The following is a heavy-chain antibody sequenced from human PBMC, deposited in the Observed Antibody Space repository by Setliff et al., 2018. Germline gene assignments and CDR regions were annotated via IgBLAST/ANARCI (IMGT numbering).Heavy chain of an antibody. CDR2: IKSTTEDAST. V-gene: IGHV3-15*01. CDR3: AKSPHDFWSGRVFFDY. J-gene: IGHJ4*01. Sequence: PGGSLRLSCAASGITFKNAWMTWVRQAPGKGLEWVGRIKSTTEDASTDLAAAVKGRFTISRDDSKNTLYLQMNSLRVEDTAIYYCAKSPHDFWSGRVFFDYWGQGMLVTVSS. CDR1: GITFKNAW. D-gene: IGHD3-3*01.